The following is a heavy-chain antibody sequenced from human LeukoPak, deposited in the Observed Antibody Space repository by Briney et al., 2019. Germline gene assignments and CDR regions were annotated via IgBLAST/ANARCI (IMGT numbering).Heavy chain of an antibody. CDR3: AKQNYHIVATILFDY. CDR1: GFTFSSYG. Sequence: GGSLRLSCAASGFTFSSYGMHWVRQAPGKGLEWVAVIRYDGSNKYYADSVKGRFTISRDNSKNTLYLQMNSLRAEDTAVYYCAKQNYHIVATILFDYWGQGTLVTVSS. V-gene: IGHV3-30*02. CDR2: IRYDGSNK. D-gene: IGHD5-12*01. J-gene: IGHJ4*02.